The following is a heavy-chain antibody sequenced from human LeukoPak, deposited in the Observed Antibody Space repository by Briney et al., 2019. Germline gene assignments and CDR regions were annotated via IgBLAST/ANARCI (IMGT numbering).Heavy chain of an antibody. Sequence: GASVKVSCKASGGTFSSYTISWVRQAPGQGLEWMGRIIPILGIANYAQKFQGRVTITADKSTSTAYMELSSLRSEDTAVYYCAIPSITIFGVVINDYWGQGTLVTVSS. CDR2: IIPILGIA. J-gene: IGHJ4*02. CDR1: GGTFSSYT. V-gene: IGHV1-69*02. D-gene: IGHD3-3*01. CDR3: AIPSITIFGVVINDY.